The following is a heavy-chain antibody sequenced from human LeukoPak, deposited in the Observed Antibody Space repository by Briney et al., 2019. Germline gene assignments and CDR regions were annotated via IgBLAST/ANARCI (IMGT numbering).Heavy chain of an antibody. D-gene: IGHD6-6*01. CDR1: GGSISYSSYY. J-gene: IGHJ4*02. V-gene: IGHV4-39*07. CDR2: GST. Sequence: SSETLSLTCTVSGGSISYSSYYWGWIRQPPGKGLEWIGGSTYYNPSLKSRVTISVDTSKNQFSLKLSSVTAADTAVYYCARGGSSSFRYWGQGTLVTVSS. CDR3: ARGGSSSFRY.